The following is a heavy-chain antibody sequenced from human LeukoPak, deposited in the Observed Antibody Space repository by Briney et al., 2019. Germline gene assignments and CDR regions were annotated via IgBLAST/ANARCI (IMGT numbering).Heavy chain of an antibody. CDR2: INPSSGGT. J-gene: IGHJ6*03. D-gene: IGHD6-19*01. CDR1: GYTFTGYY. Sequence: EASVKVSCKASGYTFTGYYMHWVRQAPGQGLEWMGWINPSSGGTNYAQKFQGRVTMTRDTSISTAYMELSRLRSDDTAVYYCARDPFKGRWLVGYYYYYYMDVWGKGTTVTVSS. V-gene: IGHV1-2*02. CDR3: ARDPFKGRWLVGYYYYYYMDV.